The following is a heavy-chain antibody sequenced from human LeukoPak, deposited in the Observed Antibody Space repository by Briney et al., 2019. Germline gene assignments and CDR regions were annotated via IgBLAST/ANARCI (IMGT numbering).Heavy chain of an antibody. V-gene: IGHV4-59*01. CDR3: TRGSTGRFDP. D-gene: IGHD2-2*01. J-gene: IGHJ5*02. Sequence: PSETLSPTCSVSGASISSSYWSWIRQPPGKGLEWIAYIHYNGNTNYNPSLKSRVTLSLDTSKNQLSLKLSSVTAADTAVYYCTRGSTGRFDPWGQATLDTVSS. CDR1: GASISSSY. CDR2: IHYNGNT.